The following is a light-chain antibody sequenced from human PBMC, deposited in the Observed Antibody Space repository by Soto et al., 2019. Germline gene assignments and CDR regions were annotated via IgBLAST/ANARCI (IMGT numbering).Light chain of an antibody. Sequence: EIVMRQSPVTLSVSPGERATLSWRASQSVSSSYLAWYQQTPGQAPRLLIYGASSRATAIPDRFSGSGSGTDFTLTISRLEPEDFSVYHCQQYRSSPLFTFGPGTKVDIK. V-gene: IGKV3-20*01. CDR1: QSVSSSY. CDR2: GAS. J-gene: IGKJ3*01. CDR3: QQYRSSPLFT.